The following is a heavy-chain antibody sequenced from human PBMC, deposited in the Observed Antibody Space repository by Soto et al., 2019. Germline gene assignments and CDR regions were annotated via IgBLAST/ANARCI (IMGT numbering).Heavy chain of an antibody. Sequence: SETLSLTCAVYGGSFSGYYWSWIRQPPGKGLEWIGEINHSGSTNYNPSLKSRVTISVDTSKNQFSLKLSSVTAADTAVYYCARGMQYYFDYWGQGTPVTSPQ. J-gene: IGHJ4*02. CDR2: INHSGST. D-gene: IGHD6-19*01. CDR3: ARGMQYYFDY. CDR1: GGSFSGYY. V-gene: IGHV4-34*01.